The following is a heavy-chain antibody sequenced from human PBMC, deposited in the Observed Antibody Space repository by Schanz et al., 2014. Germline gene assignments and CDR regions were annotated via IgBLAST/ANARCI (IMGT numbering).Heavy chain of an antibody. Sequence: QVQLVESGGGLVKPGGSLRLSCAASGFTFSDNFMSWIRQAPGKGLEWISYITTSTSYTNYADSVKGRFTISRDNAKKSLFLQMNSLRAEDTAVYYCARDRQQLVGRIGYYYGMDVWGQGTTVTVSS. CDR2: ITTSTSYT. CDR3: ARDRQQLVGRIGYYYGMDV. D-gene: IGHD6-13*01. J-gene: IGHJ6*02. V-gene: IGHV3-11*06. CDR1: GFTFSDNF.